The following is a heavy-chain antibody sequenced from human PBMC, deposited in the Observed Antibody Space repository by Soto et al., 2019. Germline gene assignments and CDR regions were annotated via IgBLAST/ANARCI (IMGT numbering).Heavy chain of an antibody. CDR2: ISSSSSTI. J-gene: IGHJ5*02. D-gene: IGHD3-16*01. V-gene: IGHV3-48*01. CDR1: GFTFSSYS. CDR3: ARHSELIEKIGWFDP. Sequence: EVQLVESGGGLVQPGGSLRLSCAASGFTFSSYSMNWVRQAPGKGLEWVSYISSSSSTIYYADSVKGRFTISRDNAKNSMYLQMNCRRAEDTAVYYCARHSELIEKIGWFDPWGQGTLVTVSS.